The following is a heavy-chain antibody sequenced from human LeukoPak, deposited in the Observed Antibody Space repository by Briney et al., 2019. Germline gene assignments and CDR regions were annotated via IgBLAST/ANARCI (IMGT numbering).Heavy chain of an antibody. CDR2: IKPDGTTK. CDR3: ARSIPYGTTWYGRSDY. V-gene: IGHV3-7*03. CDR1: GFPFSSYS. Sequence: GGSLRLSCAASGFPFSSYSMTWVRQAPRKGLEWVANIKPDGTTKFYVDSVKGRFTISRDNALNSLYLQMNSLRAEDTAIYYCARSIPYGTTWYGRSDYWGQGTLVTVSS. D-gene: IGHD6-13*01. J-gene: IGHJ4*02.